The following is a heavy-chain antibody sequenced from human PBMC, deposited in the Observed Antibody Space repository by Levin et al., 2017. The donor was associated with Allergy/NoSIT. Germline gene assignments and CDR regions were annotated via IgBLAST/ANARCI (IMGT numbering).Heavy chain of an antibody. CDR3: ASPDGATDWSFDY. D-gene: IGHD3-9*01. Sequence: GGSLRLSCTASGFTFSTYWMNWVRQAPGKGLEWVANINQDGIEKYYVDSVKGRFTISRDNAKNSLFLQMNNLRVEDTGVYYCASPDGATDWSFDYWGQGTLVTVSS. CDR1: GFTFSTYW. V-gene: IGHV3-7*02. CDR2: INQDGIEK. J-gene: IGHJ4*02.